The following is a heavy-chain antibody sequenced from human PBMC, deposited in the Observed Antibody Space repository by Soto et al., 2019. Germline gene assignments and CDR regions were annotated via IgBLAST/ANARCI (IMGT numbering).Heavy chain of an antibody. CDR1: GFTFSSYA. Sequence: GGSLRLSCAASGFTFSSYAMSWVRQAPGKGLEWVSAISGSGGSTYYADSVKGRFTISRDNSKNTLYLQMNSLRAEDTAVYYCAKDLWSGITMVRGAFDYWGQGTLVTVSS. CDR3: AKDLWSGITMVRGAFDY. V-gene: IGHV3-23*01. D-gene: IGHD3-10*01. CDR2: ISGSGGST. J-gene: IGHJ4*02.